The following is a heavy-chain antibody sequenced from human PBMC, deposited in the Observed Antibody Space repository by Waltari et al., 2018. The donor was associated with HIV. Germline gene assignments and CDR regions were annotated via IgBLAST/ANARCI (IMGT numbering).Heavy chain of an antibody. CDR2: IKTQTENAAT. CDR3: ATAGYCRDASCYGSDH. V-gene: IGHV3-15*01. D-gene: IGHD2-15*01. J-gene: IGHJ4*01. Sequence: EVQMVESGGGSVKPGESLRLSCVVSGLSFRETWMTWVRQAPGKGLECVGRIKTQTENAATNYAAPVTGRFIISRDDSRNTLYLQMNGLKVEDTAVYYCATAGYCRDASCYGSDHWGRGTRVTVSS. CDR1: GLSFRETW.